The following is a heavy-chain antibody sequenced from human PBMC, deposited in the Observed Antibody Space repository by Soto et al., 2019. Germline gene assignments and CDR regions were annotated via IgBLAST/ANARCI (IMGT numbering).Heavy chain of an antibody. D-gene: IGHD1-7*01. Sequence: EVQLVDSGGGLVQPGGSLRLSCAASEFTFRSYWMHWVRQSPGKGLVWVSRISGDGSSTNYADSVKGRFPISRDNAKNTVYLQMDSLRAEVTAVYYCARSRPGTYGAFDLWCQETMVTVSS. CDR3: ARSRPGTYGAFDL. J-gene: IGHJ3*01. V-gene: IGHV3-74*01. CDR1: EFTFRSYW. CDR2: ISGDGSST.